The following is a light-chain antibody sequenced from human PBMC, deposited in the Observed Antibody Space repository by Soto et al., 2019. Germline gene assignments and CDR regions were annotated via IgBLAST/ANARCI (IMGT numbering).Light chain of an antibody. J-gene: IGKJ4*01. Sequence: EIVMTQSPATLSVSPGQRVTLSCRASQSMSSNLAWYQQKPGQPPRRLFYSASARATGTSGRFSASGSGTDLSLTFRSLQYDDVATYYCQHYHDWPPLTFGGGPKIQIQ. CDR3: QHYHDWPPLT. CDR2: SAS. CDR1: QSMSSN. V-gene: IGKV3-15*01.